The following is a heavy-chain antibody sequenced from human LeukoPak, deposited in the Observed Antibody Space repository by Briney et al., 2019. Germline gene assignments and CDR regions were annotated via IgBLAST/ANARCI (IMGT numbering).Heavy chain of an antibody. CDR3: ARHGIPYSSGWYYYYYYYGMDV. CDR2: IYYTGST. CDR1: GRSISSSSYY. Sequence: SPTLSLTCTVSGRSISSSSYYCGWIRRPPGKGLEWIGRIYYTGSTHYNPSLKSRVTISVETSKNQFSLKLSSVTAADTAVYYCARHGIPYSSGWYYYYYYYGMDVWGQGTTVTVSS. D-gene: IGHD6-19*01. V-gene: IGHV4-39*01. J-gene: IGHJ6*02.